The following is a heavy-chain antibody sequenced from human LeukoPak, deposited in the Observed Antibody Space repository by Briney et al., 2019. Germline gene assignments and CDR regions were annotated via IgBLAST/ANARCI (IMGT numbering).Heavy chain of an antibody. Sequence: SETLSLTCTVSGGSISSYYWSWIRQPPGKGLEWIGYTYHSGSTNYNPSLKSRVTISVDTSKNQFSLKLSSVTAADTAVYYCARDKGVFPGDYYYGMDVWGQGTTVTVSS. CDR2: TYHSGST. CDR3: ARDKGVFPGDYYYGMDV. D-gene: IGHD3-10*01. V-gene: IGHV4-59*01. CDR1: GGSISSYY. J-gene: IGHJ6*02.